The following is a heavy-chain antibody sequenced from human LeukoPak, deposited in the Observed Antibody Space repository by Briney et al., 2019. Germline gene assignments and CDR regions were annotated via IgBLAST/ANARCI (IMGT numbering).Heavy chain of an antibody. CDR3: ATRRQGRVF. V-gene: IGHV4-61*02. CDR1: NVSISSGSHY. CDR2: IYAGGRS. Sequence: SETLSLTCTVSNVSISSGSHYWNWIRQPAGKGLEWIGRIYAGGRSNYNPSLRSRVTISVDTSKNQFSLRLSSVTATDTGVYYCATRRQGRVFWGKGTTVTVSS. D-gene: IGHD3-3*01. J-gene: IGHJ6*04.